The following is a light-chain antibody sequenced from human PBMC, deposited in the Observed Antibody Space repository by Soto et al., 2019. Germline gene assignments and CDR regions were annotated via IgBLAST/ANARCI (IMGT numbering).Light chain of an antibody. V-gene: IGKV1-5*03. CDR2: KTS. CDR3: QQYSSYPLT. Sequence: DIQMSQSPSTLSASVGGRVTITCRASQGTGDWLAWYQQKPGKAPKLLIYKTSTLEGGVPSRFSGSGSETEFTLTISSLQPDDFATSYCQQYSSYPLTFGGGTKVDIK. CDR1: QGTGDW. J-gene: IGKJ4*01.